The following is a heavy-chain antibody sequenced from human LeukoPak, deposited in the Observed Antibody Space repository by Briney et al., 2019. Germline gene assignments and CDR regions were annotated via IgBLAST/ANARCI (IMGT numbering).Heavy chain of an antibody. CDR2: INHSGST. Sequence: PSETLSLTCAVSGYSISSGYYWGWIRQPPGKGLEWIGSINHSGSTNYNPSLKSRVTMSVDTSKNQFSLKLSSVTAADTAVYYCASRGAGQQLIRFDYWGQGTLVTVSS. D-gene: IGHD6-13*01. V-gene: IGHV4-38-2*01. CDR3: ASRGAGQQLIRFDY. CDR1: GYSISSGYY. J-gene: IGHJ4*02.